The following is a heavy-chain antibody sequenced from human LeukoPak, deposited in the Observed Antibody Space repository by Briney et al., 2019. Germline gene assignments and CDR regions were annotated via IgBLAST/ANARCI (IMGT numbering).Heavy chain of an antibody. V-gene: IGHV3-30*01. CDR2: ISYDGSNK. CDR3: ARARDIAAAGGY. D-gene: IGHD6-13*01. J-gene: IGHJ4*02. Sequence: GGSLRLSRAASGFTFSSYAMHWVRQAPGKGLEWVAVISYDGSNKYYADSVKGRFTISRDNSKNTLYLQMNSLRAEDTAVYYCARARDIAAAGGYWGQGTLVTVSS. CDR1: GFTFSSYA.